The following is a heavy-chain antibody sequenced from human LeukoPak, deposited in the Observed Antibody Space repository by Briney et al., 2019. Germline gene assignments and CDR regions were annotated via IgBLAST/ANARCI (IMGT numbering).Heavy chain of an antibody. J-gene: IGHJ6*02. CDR1: GFTFTTYG. V-gene: IGHV3-30*18. Sequence: TGGSLRLSCAASGFTFTTYGMHWVRQAPGKGLEWVAFISYDGTNKYYADSVKGRFTVSRDNSKNTLYLQMNSLRAEDTAVFYCAKDLLATEFIRGAYYYYGMDVWGQGTTVTVSS. D-gene: IGHD1-1*01. CDR2: ISYDGTNK. CDR3: AKDLLATEFIRGAYYYYGMDV.